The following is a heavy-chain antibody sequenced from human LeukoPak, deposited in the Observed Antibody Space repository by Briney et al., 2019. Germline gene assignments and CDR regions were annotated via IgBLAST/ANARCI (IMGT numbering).Heavy chain of an antibody. J-gene: IGHJ5*02. CDR1: GGSISSSSYY. CDR3: ARDRADLGAQGWFDP. V-gene: IGHV4-61*02. Sequence: PSETLSLTCTVSGGSISSSSYYWSWIRQPAGKGLEWIGRIYTSGSTNYNPSLKSRVTMSVDTSKNQFSLKLSSVTAADTAVYYCARDRADLGAQGWFDPWGQGTLVTVSS. CDR2: IYTSGST. D-gene: IGHD3-16*01.